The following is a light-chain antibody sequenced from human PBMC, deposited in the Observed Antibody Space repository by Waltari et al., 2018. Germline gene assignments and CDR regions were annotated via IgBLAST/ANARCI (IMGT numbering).Light chain of an antibody. CDR1: RDVSKY. V-gene: IGKV1-33*01. J-gene: IGKJ4*01. CDR2: DAS. Sequence: DINMTQSPSSLSASVGDRVTITCQASRDVSKYLNWFQQKPGKAPKLLIYDASTLETGVPSRFSGSGSATDFTFTISSLQPEDIGTYFCQQYDEAPPTFGGGTTVEIK. CDR3: QQYDEAPPT.